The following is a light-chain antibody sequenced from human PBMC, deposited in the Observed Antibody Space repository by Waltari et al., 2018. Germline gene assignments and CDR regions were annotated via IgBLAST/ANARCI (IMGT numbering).Light chain of an antibody. CDR2: GAS. J-gene: IGKJ2*01. V-gene: IGKV3-15*01. CDR3: QQYNNRPQA. Sequence: EMVMTQSPATLSVSPGERATLSCRASQSVSSNLAWYQQKPGQAPRLLIYGASTRATGIPARFSGSGSGTEFTLTISSLQSEDFAVYYCQQYNNRPQAFGQGTKLEIK. CDR1: QSVSSN.